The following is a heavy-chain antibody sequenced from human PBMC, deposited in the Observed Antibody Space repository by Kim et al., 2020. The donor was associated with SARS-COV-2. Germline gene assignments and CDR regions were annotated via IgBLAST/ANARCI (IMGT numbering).Heavy chain of an antibody. V-gene: IGHV4-34*01. D-gene: IGHD3-10*01. Sequence: KSRVTISVDTSKNQFSLKLSSVIAADTAVYYCARGVTMVRGVIGYNWFDPWGQGTLVTVSS. J-gene: IGHJ5*02. CDR3: ARGVTMVRGVIGYNWFDP.